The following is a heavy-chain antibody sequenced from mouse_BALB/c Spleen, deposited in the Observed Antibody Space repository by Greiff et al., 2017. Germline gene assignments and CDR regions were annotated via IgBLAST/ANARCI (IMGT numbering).Heavy chain of an antibody. V-gene: IGHV3-2*02. Sequence: ESGPGLVKPSQSLSLTCTVTGYSITSDYAWNWIRQFPGNKLEWMGYISYSGSTSYNPSLKSRISITRDTSKNQFFLQLNSVTTEDTATYYCARYDYEVAYWGQGTLVTVSA. CDR2: ISYSGST. CDR1: GYSITSDYA. J-gene: IGHJ3*01. D-gene: IGHD2-4*01. CDR3: ARYDYEVAY.